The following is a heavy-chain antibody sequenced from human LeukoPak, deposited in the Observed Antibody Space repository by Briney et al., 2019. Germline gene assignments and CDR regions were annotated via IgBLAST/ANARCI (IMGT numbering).Heavy chain of an antibody. J-gene: IGHJ6*02. CDR2: MNPNSGNT. D-gene: IGHD6-19*01. Sequence: ASVKVSCKASGYTFTSYDINWVRQATGQGLEWMGWMNPNSGNTGYAQKSQGGVTMTRNTSISTAYMELSSLRSEDTAVYYCARGGNLQWLVRNYYYGMDVWGQGTTVTVSS. CDR1: GYTFTSYD. CDR3: ARGGNLQWLVRNYYYGMDV. V-gene: IGHV1-8*01.